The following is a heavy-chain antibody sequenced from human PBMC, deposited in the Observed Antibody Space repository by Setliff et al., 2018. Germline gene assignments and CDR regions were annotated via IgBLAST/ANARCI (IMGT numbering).Heavy chain of an antibody. CDR3: AKGGALLYYFDF. CDR1: GFTFSSYG. CDR2: IWYDGSNK. V-gene: IGHV3-33*06. J-gene: IGHJ4*02. D-gene: IGHD2-15*01. Sequence: GGSLRLSCAASGFTFSSYGMHWVRQAPGKGLEWVAVIWYDGSNKYYADSVKGRFTISRDNSKNTVYLQMNSLRAEDTAVYYCAKGGALLYYFDFWGQGTLVTVSS.